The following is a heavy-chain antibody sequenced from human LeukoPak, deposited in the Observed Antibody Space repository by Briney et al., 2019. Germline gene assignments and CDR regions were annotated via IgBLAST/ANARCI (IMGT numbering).Heavy chain of an antibody. D-gene: IGHD4-23*01. CDR3: ASTSDYGGNSDFDY. Sequence: PGGSLRLSCAASGFTFSSYWMSWVRQAPGKGLEWVSSISSSSSYIYYADSVKGRFTISRDNAKNSLYLQMNSLRAEDTAVYYCASTSDYGGNSDFDYWGQGTLVTVSS. CDR1: GFTFSSYW. J-gene: IGHJ4*02. CDR2: ISSSSSYI. V-gene: IGHV3-21*01.